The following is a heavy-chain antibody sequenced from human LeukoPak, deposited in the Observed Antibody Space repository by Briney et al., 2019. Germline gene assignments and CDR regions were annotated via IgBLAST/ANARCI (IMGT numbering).Heavy chain of an antibody. CDR2: IYYIGTA. CDR3: ARARGDSPRIYYYMDV. Sequence: SETLSLTCSVSGDSISIGDYRWSWIRQSPGKGLEWIGYIYYIGTAYYNPSLRSRVALSADTSKDQFSLRLNSVTVADSAVYFCARARGDSPRIYYYMDVWGKGTTVTVSS. V-gene: IGHV4-30-4*01. J-gene: IGHJ6*03. D-gene: IGHD3-16*01. CDR1: GDSISIGDYR.